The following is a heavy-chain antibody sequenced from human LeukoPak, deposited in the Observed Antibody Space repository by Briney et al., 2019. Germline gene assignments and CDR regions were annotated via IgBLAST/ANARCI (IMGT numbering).Heavy chain of an antibody. CDR2: INHSGST. J-gene: IGHJ4*02. CDR3: ARVGDQYSSSPLNYFDY. Sequence: HSQTLSLTCAVYGGSFSGYYWSWIRQPPGKRLEWIGEINHSGSTNYNPSLKSRVTISVDTSKNQFSLKLSSVTAADTAVYYCARVGDQYSSSPLNYFDYWGQGTLVTVSS. D-gene: IGHD6-13*01. CDR1: GGSFSGYY. V-gene: IGHV4-34*01.